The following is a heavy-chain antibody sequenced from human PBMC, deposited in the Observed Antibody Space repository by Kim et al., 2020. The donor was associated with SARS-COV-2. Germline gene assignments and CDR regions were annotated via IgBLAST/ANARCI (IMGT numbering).Heavy chain of an antibody. CDR3: ARRVGSGYFNFEY. Sequence: GGSLRLSCAASGFTFSSYGMSWVRQAPGKGLEWVSAISDSGDVTASADSVEGRFTISRDNFKNTLFLQMNSLRAEDTAVYYCARRVGSGYFNFEYWGQGTLATVSS. CDR1: GFTFSSYG. D-gene: IGHD3-22*01. V-gene: IGHV3-23*01. CDR2: ISDSGDVT. J-gene: IGHJ4*02.